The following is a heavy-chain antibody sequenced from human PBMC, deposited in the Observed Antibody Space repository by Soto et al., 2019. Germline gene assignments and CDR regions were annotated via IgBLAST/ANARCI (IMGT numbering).Heavy chain of an antibody. CDR1: GFSFDDYG. CDR2: ISWNSGDI. J-gene: IGHJ4*02. CDR3: AKDNDLDRDGPCDY. D-gene: IGHD2-2*03. V-gene: IGHV3-9*01. Sequence: EVQLVESGGGSVQPGRSLRLSCAASGFSFDDYGMHWVRQGPGKGLEWVSGISWNSGDIYYADSVKGRFTISRDNAKRSLYLQMNSLRTEDTALYDGAKDNDLDRDGPCDYGGQGILVTVSS.